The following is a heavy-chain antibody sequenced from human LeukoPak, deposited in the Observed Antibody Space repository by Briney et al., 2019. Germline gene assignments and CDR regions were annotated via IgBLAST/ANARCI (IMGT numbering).Heavy chain of an antibody. CDR3: TRVGGYYYYMDV. CDR1: GDSISSSSYY. CDR2: IYYSGST. D-gene: IGHD2-15*01. J-gene: IGHJ6*03. Sequence: SETLSLTCSVSGDSISSSSYYWGWIRQPPGKGLEWIGSIYYSGSTFYNPSLKSRVTISVDTSKNQFSLNLTSVTAADTAVYYCTRVGGYYYYMDVWGIGTTVTVSS. V-gene: IGHV4-39*07.